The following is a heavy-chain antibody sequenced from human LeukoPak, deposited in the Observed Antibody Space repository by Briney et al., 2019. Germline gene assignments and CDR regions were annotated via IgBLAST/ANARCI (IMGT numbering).Heavy chain of an antibody. Sequence: GGSLRLSCAASGFTFSSFSMNWVRQAPGEGLEWVSYISSTSSTIYYADSVKGRFTISRDNAKNSLYLQMNSLRAEDTAVYSCARAHPGDYSDFQFDYWGQGTLVTVSS. CDR2: ISSTSSTI. CDR1: GFTFSSFS. D-gene: IGHD4-11*01. J-gene: IGHJ4*02. CDR3: ARAHPGDYSDFQFDY. V-gene: IGHV3-48*01.